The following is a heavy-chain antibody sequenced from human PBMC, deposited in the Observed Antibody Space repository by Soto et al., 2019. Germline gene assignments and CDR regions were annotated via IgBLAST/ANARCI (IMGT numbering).Heavy chain of an antibody. CDR1: GYTFTSYY. D-gene: IGHD3-10*01. CDR2: INPSGGST. V-gene: IGHV1-46*01. Sequence: ASVKVSCKASGYTFTSYYIHWVRQAPGQGLEWMGIINPSGGSTTYAQKFQGRVTMTTDTSTSTAYMELRSLRSEDTAVYYCARGVGSGSYYNQYNWFDPWGQGTLVTVSS. J-gene: IGHJ5*02. CDR3: ARGVGSGSYYNQYNWFDP.